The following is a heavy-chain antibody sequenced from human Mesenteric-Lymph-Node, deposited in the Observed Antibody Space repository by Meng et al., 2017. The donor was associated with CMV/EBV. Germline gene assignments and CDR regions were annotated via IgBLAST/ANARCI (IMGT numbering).Heavy chain of an antibody. CDR1: GITFNNQI. Sequence: KVSCKASGITFNNQIITWVRQAPGQGLEWMGRIIPIVGLSNHAQKFQGRVTITADESTSTTHMELSSLTSNDTAVYYCARGLPPGDWGQGTLVTVSS. CDR3: ARGLPPGD. V-gene: IGHV1-69*02. D-gene: IGHD7-27*01. CDR2: IIPIVGLS. J-gene: IGHJ4*01.